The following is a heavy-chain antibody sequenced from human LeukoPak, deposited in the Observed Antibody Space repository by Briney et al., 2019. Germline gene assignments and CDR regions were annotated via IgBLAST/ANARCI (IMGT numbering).Heavy chain of an antibody. CDR1: GFTFSNYG. D-gene: IGHD2-2*01. Sequence: GRSLRLSCAASGFTFSNYGMHWVRQAPGKGLEWVAVISNDGTNKYYADSVKGRFTISRDKSKNTLHLQLNSLRAEDTAVYYCAKDIRVVVPPAVHYYFYGMDVWGQGTAVTVSS. CDR3: AKDIRVVVPPAVHYYFYGMDV. V-gene: IGHV3-30*18. J-gene: IGHJ6*02. CDR2: ISNDGTNK.